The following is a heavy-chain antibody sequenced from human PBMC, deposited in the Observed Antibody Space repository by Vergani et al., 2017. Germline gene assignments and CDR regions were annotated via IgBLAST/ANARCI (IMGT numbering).Heavy chain of an antibody. CDR1: GGSISSSSYY. V-gene: IGHV4-39*01. J-gene: IGHJ6*02. D-gene: IGHD2-21*02. Sequence: QLQLQESGPGLVKPSETLSLTCTVSGGSISSSSYYWGWIRQPPGKGLEWIGSIYYSGSTYYNPSLKSRVTISVDTSKNQFSLKLSSVTAADTAVYYCARRGCGGDCYSVYYYYGMDVWGQGTTVTVSS. CDR2: IYYSGST. CDR3: ARRGCGGDCYSVYYYYGMDV.